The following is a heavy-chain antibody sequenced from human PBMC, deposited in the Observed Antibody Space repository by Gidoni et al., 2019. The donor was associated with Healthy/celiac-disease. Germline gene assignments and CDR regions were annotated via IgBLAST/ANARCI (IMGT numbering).Heavy chain of an antibody. V-gene: IGHV3-73*01. CDR1: GFTFSGSA. CDR3: TRLPRDYYGSGSSDAFDI. CDR2: ISSKANSYST. Sequence: EVQLVESGGGLVQPGGSLKLSCAASGFTFSGSAMHWVRQASGKGLEWVGRISSKANSYSTAYAASVKGRFTISRDDSKNTAYLQMNSLKTEDTAVYYCTRLPRDYYGSGSSDAFDIWGQGTMVTVSS. J-gene: IGHJ3*02. D-gene: IGHD3-10*01.